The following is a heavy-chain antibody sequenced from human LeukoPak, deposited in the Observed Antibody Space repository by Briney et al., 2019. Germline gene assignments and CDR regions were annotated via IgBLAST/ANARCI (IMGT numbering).Heavy chain of an antibody. CDR2: IFSSGNT. CDR3: AREKVGATFDY. D-gene: IGHD1-26*01. Sequence: PSETLSLTCTVSGGSISSYYWSRIRQPAGKGLEWIGRIFSSGNTNYNPSLKSRVTMSLDTSKNQFSLKLSSVTAADTAVYYCAREKVGATFDYWGQGTLVTVSS. J-gene: IGHJ4*02. CDR1: GGSISSYY. V-gene: IGHV4-4*07.